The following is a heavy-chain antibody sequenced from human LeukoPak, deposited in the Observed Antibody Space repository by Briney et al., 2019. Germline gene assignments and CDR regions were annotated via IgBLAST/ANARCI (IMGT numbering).Heavy chain of an antibody. Sequence: PGGSLRLSCTASGFTFGDYAMSWVRQAPGKGLEWVGFIRSKAYGGTTEYAASVKGRFTISRDDSKSIAYLQMNSLKTEDTAVYYCTRVRRRFTISDAFDIWGQGTMVTVSS. V-gene: IGHV3-49*04. D-gene: IGHD3-3*01. CDR1: GFTFGDYA. J-gene: IGHJ3*02. CDR2: IRSKAYGGTT. CDR3: TRVRRRFTISDAFDI.